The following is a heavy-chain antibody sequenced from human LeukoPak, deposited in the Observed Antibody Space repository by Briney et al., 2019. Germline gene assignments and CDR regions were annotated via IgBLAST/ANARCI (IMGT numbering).Heavy chain of an antibody. J-gene: IGHJ4*02. Sequence: GGSLRLSCAASGFTFSSYAMSWVRQAPGKGLEWVSAISGSGGSTYYADSVKSRFTISRDNSKNTLYLQMNSLRAEDTAVYYCAKRYSSGYYKNFDYWGQGTLVTVSS. CDR1: GFTFSSYA. CDR2: ISGSGGST. D-gene: IGHD3-22*01. CDR3: AKRYSSGYYKNFDY. V-gene: IGHV3-23*01.